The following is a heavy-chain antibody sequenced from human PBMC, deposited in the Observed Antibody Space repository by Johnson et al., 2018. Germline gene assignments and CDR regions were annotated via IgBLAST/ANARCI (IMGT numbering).Heavy chain of an antibody. CDR1: GFTFSTYA. Sequence: QLVESGGRVVQPGRSLRLSCAASGFTFSTYAIHWVRQAPGKGLEWVAVISDDGNSKFYAESVKGRFTISRDNSKYTMYLQMHSLKAEDTAMYYCARAQGGDYVAEYFQHWGQGTLVTVSS. V-gene: IGHV3-30-3*01. CDR3: ARAQGGDYVAEYFQH. CDR2: ISDDGNSK. J-gene: IGHJ1*01. D-gene: IGHD4-17*01.